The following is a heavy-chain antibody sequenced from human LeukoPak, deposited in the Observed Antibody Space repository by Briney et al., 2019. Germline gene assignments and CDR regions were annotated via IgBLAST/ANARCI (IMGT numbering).Heavy chain of an antibody. J-gene: IGHJ6*03. CDR2: IRYDGSNK. V-gene: IGHV3-30*02. D-gene: IGHD1-26*01. CDR3: AKDGRSGGSYWWGYYYYYYMDV. CDR1: GFTFSSYG. Sequence: GGSLRLSCAASGFTFSSYGMHWVRQAPGKGLEWVAFIRYDGSNKYYADSVKGRFTISRDNSKNTLYLQMNSLRAEDTAVYYCAKDGRSGGSYWWGYYYYYYMDVWGKGTTVTISS.